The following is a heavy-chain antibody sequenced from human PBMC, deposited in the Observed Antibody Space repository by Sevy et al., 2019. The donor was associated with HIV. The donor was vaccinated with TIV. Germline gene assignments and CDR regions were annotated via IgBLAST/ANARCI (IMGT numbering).Heavy chain of an antibody. Sequence: ASVKVSCKASGYTFTSYGISWVRQAPGQGLEWMGWISAYNGNTNYAQKLQGRVTMTTDTSTSTAYMELRSLRSDDTAVYYCALEIAAADPYYYYGMDVWGQGTTVTVSS. D-gene: IGHD6-13*01. J-gene: IGHJ6*02. CDR2: ISAYNGNT. V-gene: IGHV1-18*01. CDR3: ALEIAAADPYYYYGMDV. CDR1: GYTFTSYG.